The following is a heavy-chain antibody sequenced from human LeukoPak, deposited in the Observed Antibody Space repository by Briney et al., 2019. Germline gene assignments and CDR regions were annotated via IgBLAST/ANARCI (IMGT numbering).Heavy chain of an antibody. V-gene: IGHV4-59*01. J-gene: IGHJ4*02. CDR3: AGGNWAQTFFEVAFPPSPYYFDY. CDR2: IYYSGST. CDR1: GGSITSYY. D-gene: IGHD3-3*01. Sequence: SETLSLTCTVSGGSITSYYWNWIRQPPGKGLEWIGYIYYSGSTNYNPSLKSRVSISVDTSKSQFSLILNSVTAADTAVYYCAGGNWAQTFFEVAFPPSPYYFDYWGQGTLVTVSS.